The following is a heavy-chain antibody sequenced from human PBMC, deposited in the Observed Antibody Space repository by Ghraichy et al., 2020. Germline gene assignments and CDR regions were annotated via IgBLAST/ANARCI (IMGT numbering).Heavy chain of an antibody. D-gene: IGHD2/OR15-2a*01. CDR1: GFTFSKFG. V-gene: IGHV3-33*05. Sequence: GGSLRLSCVGSGFTFSKFGMLWVRQGPGKGLVWVTLITPEGTEKHYVDSVKGRFYISRDNAQSTQYLQMNSLSAEDTAVYYCARDGISGIDLWGQGSLVTVSS. CDR2: ITPEGTEK. CDR3: ARDGISGIDL. J-gene: IGHJ1*01.